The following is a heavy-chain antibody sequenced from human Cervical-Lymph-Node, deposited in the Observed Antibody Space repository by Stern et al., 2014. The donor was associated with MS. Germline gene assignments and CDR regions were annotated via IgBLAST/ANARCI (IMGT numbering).Heavy chain of an antibody. J-gene: IGHJ5*02. CDR3: ARGTGDNWFDP. D-gene: IGHD3-10*01. Sequence: MQLVESGADVKKPGSAVRVSCKASGGAIWLRQAPGQVLAYMGGIIRPVGTAHYAQRFQGRLTITADTSRNTTYMELRSLRSDDTAVYYCARGTGDNWFDPWGQGTLVSVSS. CDR2: IIRPVGTA. V-gene: IGHV1-69*06. CDR1: GGAI.